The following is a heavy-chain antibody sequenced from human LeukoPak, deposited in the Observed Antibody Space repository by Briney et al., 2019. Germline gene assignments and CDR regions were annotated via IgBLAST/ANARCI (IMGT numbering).Heavy chain of an antibody. D-gene: IGHD3-10*01. CDR3: ARGRSITLLRGVAMSDGFDI. V-gene: IGHV3-21*01. CDR1: GFTFSNYG. J-gene: IGHJ3*02. Sequence: GGSLRLSCTASGFTFSNYGMNWVSQDPGKGLEWVSFIDTSGNYIYYGDSVKGRFTISRDNAKNLVFLQMNGLRAEDTAVYYCARGRSITLLRGVAMSDGFDIWGQGAMVAVSS. CDR2: IDTSGNYI.